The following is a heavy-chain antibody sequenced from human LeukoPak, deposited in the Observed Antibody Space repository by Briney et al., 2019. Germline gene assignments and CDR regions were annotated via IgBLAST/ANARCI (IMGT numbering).Heavy chain of an antibody. V-gene: IGHV3-30*02. CDR1: GFTFSSYG. CDR2: IRYDGSNK. D-gene: IGHD2-2*01. Sequence: PGGSLRLSGAASGFTFSSYGMHWLRQAPGKGLEWVAFIRYDGSNKYYADSVRGRFTISRDNVKDSLHLQMNSLRAEDTAVYYCARDRDIALVPASAFDIWGQGTMVTVSS. CDR3: ARDRDIALVPASAFDI. J-gene: IGHJ3*02.